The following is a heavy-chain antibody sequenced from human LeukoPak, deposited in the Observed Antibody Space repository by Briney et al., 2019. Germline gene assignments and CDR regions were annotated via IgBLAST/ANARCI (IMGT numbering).Heavy chain of an antibody. J-gene: IGHJ3*02. D-gene: IGHD1-26*01. CDR3: ARDGMGATTTAFDI. Sequence: ASVKVSCKASGYTFTSYGISWVRQAPGQGLEWMGWISAYNGNTNYAQKLQGRVTMTTDTSTSTAYMELRSLRSDDAAVYYCARDGMGATTTAFDIWGQGTMVTVSS. V-gene: IGHV1-18*01. CDR2: ISAYNGNT. CDR1: GYTFTSYG.